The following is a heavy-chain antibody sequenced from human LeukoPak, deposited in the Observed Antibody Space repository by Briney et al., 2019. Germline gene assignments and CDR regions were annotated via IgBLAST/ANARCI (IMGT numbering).Heavy chain of an antibody. CDR2: ISRDGSST. V-gene: IGHV3-43D*03. J-gene: IGHJ4*02. CDR3: AKGKYGNSWAYFDS. D-gene: IGHD6-13*01. CDR1: GFTFDGYA. Sequence: PGGSLRLSCAASGFTFDGYAMHWVRQTPGKGLEWVSLISRDGSSTYYIDSVKGRFTISRDNSKRSLYLQMTSLKPEDTGMYYCAKGKYGNSWAYFDSWGQGTLVTVSS.